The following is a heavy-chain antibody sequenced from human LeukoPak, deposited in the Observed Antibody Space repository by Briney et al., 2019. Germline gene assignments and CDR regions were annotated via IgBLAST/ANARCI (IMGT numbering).Heavy chain of an antibody. CDR3: AKDFAYYDILTGYYEDY. D-gene: IGHD3-9*01. CDR2: ISYDGSNK. Sequence: GGSMRLSCAASGFTFSSYGMHWVRQAPGKGLEWVAVISYDGSNKYYADSVKGRFTISRDNSKNTLYLQMNSLRAEDTAVYYCAKDFAYYDILTGYYEDYWGQGTLVTVSS. J-gene: IGHJ4*02. V-gene: IGHV3-30*18. CDR1: GFTFSSYG.